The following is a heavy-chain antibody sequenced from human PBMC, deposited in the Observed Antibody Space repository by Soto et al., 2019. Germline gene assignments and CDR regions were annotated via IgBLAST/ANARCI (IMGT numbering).Heavy chain of an antibody. CDR2: IIPIFGTA. V-gene: IGHV1-69*12. CDR3: GGLLWFGESDSGGMDV. Sequence: QVQLVHSGAEVKKPGSSVKVSCKASGGTFSSYAISWVRQAPGQGLEWMGGIIPIFGTANYAQKFQGRVTITADDAPSTAYMELSSLRSEDTAVYYCGGLLWFGESDSGGMDVWGQGTTVTVSS. D-gene: IGHD3-10*01. CDR1: GGTFSSYA. J-gene: IGHJ6*02.